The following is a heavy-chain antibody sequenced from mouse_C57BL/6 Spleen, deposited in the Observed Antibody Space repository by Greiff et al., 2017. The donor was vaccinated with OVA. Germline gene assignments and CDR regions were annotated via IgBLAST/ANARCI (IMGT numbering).Heavy chain of an antibody. CDR2: IYPGSGNT. CDR1: GYSFTSYY. Sequence: QVQLQQSGPELVKPGASVKISCKASGYSFTSYYIHWVKQRPGQGLEWIGWIYPGSGNTKYNEKFKGKATLTADTSSSTAYMQLSSLTSEDSAVYYCARDAAIVTTYYFDYWGQGTTLTVSS. J-gene: IGHJ2*01. V-gene: IGHV1-66*01. D-gene: IGHD2-5*01. CDR3: ARDAAIVTTYYFDY.